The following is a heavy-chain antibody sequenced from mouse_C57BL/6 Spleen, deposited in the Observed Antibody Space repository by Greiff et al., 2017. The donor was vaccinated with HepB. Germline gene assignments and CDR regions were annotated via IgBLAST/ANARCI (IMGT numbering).Heavy chain of an antibody. V-gene: IGHV1-22*01. CDR1: GYTFTDYN. CDR2: INPNNGGT. Sequence: EVQLQQSGPELVKPGASVKMSCKASGYTFTDYNMHWVKQSHGKSLEWIGYINPNNGGTSYNQKFKGKATLTVNESSSTAYMELRSLTSEDSAVYYCARSYLLGYAMDYWGQGTSVTVSS. J-gene: IGHJ4*01. CDR3: ARSYLLGYAMDY. D-gene: IGHD2-1*01.